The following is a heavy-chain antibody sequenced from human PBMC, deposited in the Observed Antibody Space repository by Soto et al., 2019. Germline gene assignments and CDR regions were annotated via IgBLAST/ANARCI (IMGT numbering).Heavy chain of an antibody. D-gene: IGHD2-21*01. J-gene: IGHJ4*02. CDR3: AKTIVAASGYYFDH. Sequence: QVQLVESGGDMVKPGGSLRLACAASGFSFSDSYMSWVRQAPGKGMEWLSYISGGSSYTNYADSVQGRFIISRDNAKGSLYLVMNSLRAVDTDVYYCAKTIVAASGYYFDHWGQGNLVTVSS. CDR1: GFSFSDSY. CDR2: ISGGSSYT. V-gene: IGHV3-11*06.